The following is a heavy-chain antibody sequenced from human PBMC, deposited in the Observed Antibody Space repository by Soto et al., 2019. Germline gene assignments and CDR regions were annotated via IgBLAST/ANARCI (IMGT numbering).Heavy chain of an antibody. Sequence: GGSLRLSCAASGFTFSSYGMHWVRQAPGKGLEWVAVISYDGSNKYYADSVKGRFTISRDNSKNTLYLQMNSLRAEDTAVYYCAKDAWEMDWYFDLWGRGTLVTVSS. V-gene: IGHV3-30*18. J-gene: IGHJ2*01. CDR3: AKDAWEMDWYFDL. D-gene: IGHD1-26*01. CDR2: ISYDGSNK. CDR1: GFTFSSYG.